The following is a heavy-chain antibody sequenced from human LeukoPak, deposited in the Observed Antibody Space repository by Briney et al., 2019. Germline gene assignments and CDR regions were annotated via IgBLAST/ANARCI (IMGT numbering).Heavy chain of an antibody. V-gene: IGHV4-39*02. CDR1: GGSISSSSYY. CDR3: ARDPVRSYYDFWSGYYSY. Sequence: SETLSLTCTVSGGSISSSSYYWGWIRQPPGKGLEWIGSIYYSGSTYYNPSLKSRVTISVDTSKNQFSLKLSSVTAADTAVYYCARDPVRSYYDFWSGYYSYWGQGTLVTVSS. CDR2: IYYSGST. D-gene: IGHD3-3*01. J-gene: IGHJ4*02.